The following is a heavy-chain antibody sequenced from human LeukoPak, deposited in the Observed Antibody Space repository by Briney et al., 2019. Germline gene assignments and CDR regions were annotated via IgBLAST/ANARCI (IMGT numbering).Heavy chain of an antibody. D-gene: IGHD1-20*01. CDR1: GYSISSGYY. CDR2: NYHSGSN. J-gene: IGHJ4*02. CDR3: ARTITGDFYFDY. V-gene: IGHV4-38-2*01. Sequence: PSETLSLXCAVSGYSISSGYYWGWIRQPPGKVLEWVGSNYHSGSNYYNPSLKSRVTISVDTSKHQFSLKLSSVTAADTAVYYCARTITGDFYFDYWGQGALVTVS.